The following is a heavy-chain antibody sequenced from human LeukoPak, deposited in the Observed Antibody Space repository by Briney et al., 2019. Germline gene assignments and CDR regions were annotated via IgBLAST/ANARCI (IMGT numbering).Heavy chain of an antibody. CDR3: VREAERRDGSLGGT. V-gene: IGHV3-13*01. CDR1: GFSFSRYD. D-gene: IGHD5-24*01. J-gene: IGHJ5*02. CDR2: IGTGGDT. Sequence: GGSLRLSCAASGFSFSRYDMHWVRQATGKGLEWVSGIGTGGDTYYPGSVKGRFTISRDNAKNSVYLQMNSLRAGDTAVYYCVREAERRDGSLGGTWGQGTLVTVSS.